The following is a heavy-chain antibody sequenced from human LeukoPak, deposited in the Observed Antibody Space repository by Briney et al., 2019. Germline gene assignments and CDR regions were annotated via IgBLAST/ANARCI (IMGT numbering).Heavy chain of an antibody. CDR1: GFTFSRYW. V-gene: IGHV3-74*01. CDR3: ARDLSSDYYDSSGYLNY. Sequence: GGSLRLSCAASGFTFSRYWMHWVRQAPGKGLVWVSRINSDGSGTSYADSVKGRFTISRDNAKNTLYLQMNSLRAEDTAVYYCARDLSSDYYDSSGYLNYWGQGTLVTVSS. CDR2: INSDGSGT. D-gene: IGHD3-22*01. J-gene: IGHJ4*02.